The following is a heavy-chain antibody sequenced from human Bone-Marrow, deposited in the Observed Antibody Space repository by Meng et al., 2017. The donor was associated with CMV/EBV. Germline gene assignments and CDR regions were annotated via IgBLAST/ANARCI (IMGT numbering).Heavy chain of an antibody. CDR3: AREREMATISGFDY. Sequence: GGSLRLSCAASGFTFSSYAMHWVRQAPGKGLEYVSAITSHGGSTSYAESVKGRFTISRDNSKNTLYLQMGRLRAEDMAVYYCAREREMATISGFDYWGQGTLVTVSS. V-gene: IGHV3-64*02. D-gene: IGHD5-24*01. J-gene: IGHJ4*02. CDR2: ITSHGGST. CDR1: GFTFSSYA.